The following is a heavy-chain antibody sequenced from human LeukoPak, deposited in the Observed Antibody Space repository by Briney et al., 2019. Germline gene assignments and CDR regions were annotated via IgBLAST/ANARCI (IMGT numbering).Heavy chain of an antibody. CDR1: GGSISSSSYY. CDR3: ARRDPSVYNWSDP. J-gene: IGHJ5*02. Sequence: PSETLSLTCTVSGGSISSSSYYWGWIRQPPGKGLEWIGSIYYSGSTYYNPSLKSRVTISVDTSKNQFSLKLSSVAAADTAVYYCARRDPSVYNWSDPWGQGTLVTVSS. CDR2: IYYSGST. V-gene: IGHV4-39*01.